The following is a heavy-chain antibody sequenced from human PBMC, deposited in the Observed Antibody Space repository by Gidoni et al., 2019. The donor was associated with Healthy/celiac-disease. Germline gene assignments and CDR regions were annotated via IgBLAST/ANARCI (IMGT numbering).Heavy chain of an antibody. Sequence: QLVQSGAEVQNSGESPRISCKGSAYSSTSYWNGWVRQMPVKGLVWMGLIYPGESATRYSPSFQDQVTISADKSSSTAYLQWSSLKASDTAMYYCALGGGDSGYDSEPYFDYWGQGTLVTVSS. J-gene: IGHJ4*02. CDR3: ALGGGDSGYDSEPYFDY. V-gene: IGHV5-51*01. D-gene: IGHD5-12*01. CDR1: AYSSTSYW. CDR2: IYPGESAT.